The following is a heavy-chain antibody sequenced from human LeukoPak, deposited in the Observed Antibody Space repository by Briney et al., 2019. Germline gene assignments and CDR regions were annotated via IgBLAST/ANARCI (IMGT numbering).Heavy chain of an antibody. CDR1: GYSLASYG. CDR3: ARGLSHYDSSGYYELFDY. V-gene: IGHV1-18*01. J-gene: IGHJ4*02. CDR2: VNPYTGDT. D-gene: IGHD3-22*01. Sequence: ASVKVSCKASGYSLASYGISWVRQAPGQGLEWMGWVNPYTGDTNFAQSVQGRVTMTTDTSTSTAYMELRSLRSDDTAVYYCARGLSHYDSSGYYELFDYWGQGTLVTVSS.